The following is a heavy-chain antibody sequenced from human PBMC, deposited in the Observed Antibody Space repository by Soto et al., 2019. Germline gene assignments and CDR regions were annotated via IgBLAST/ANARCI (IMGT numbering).Heavy chain of an antibody. D-gene: IGHD2-2*01. CDR1: GYPFTRYY. V-gene: IGHV1-2*04. J-gene: IGHJ5*02. CDR3: ARGTHCSSTSCYLWFDP. CDR2: INPNSGGT. Sequence: ASVKVSCKSSGYPFTRYYMHWVRQAPVQGLEWMGWINPNSGGTNYAQKFQGWVTMTRDTSISTAYMELSRLRSDDTAVYYCARGTHCSSTSCYLWFDPWGQGNLVTVSS.